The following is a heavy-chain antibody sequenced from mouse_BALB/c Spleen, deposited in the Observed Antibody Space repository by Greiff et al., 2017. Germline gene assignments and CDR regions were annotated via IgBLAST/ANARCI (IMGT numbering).Heavy chain of an antibody. J-gene: IGHJ4*01. Sequence: VQLQPSGAELVKPGASVKLSCTASGFNIKDTYMHWVKQRPEQGLEWIGRIDPANGNTKYDPKFQGKATITADTSSNPAYLQLSSLTYEDTAVYYRARNGAMEYWGQGNSVNVSA. CDR3: ARNGAMEY. CDR2: IDPANGNT. V-gene: IGHV14-3*02. CDR1: GFNIKDTY.